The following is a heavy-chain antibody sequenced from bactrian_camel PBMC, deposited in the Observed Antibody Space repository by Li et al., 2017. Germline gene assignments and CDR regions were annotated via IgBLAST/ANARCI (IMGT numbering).Heavy chain of an antibody. CDR1: GYSYSALC. CDR3: AAGGPSCYYGLVGWRYNY. D-gene: IGHD3*01. V-gene: IGHV3S53*01. J-gene: IGHJ4*01. Sequence: HVQLVESGGGSVQAGGSLRLSCTASGYSYSALCMGWFREAPGKEREGVAAIDSAGSTRCADSVKDRFTISKDNAKNTLYLEMNSLKAEDTAIYYCAAGGPSCYYGLVGWRYNYWGQGTQVTVS. CDR2: IDSAGST.